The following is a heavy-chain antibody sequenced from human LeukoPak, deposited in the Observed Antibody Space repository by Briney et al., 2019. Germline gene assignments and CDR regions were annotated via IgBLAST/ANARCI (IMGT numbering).Heavy chain of an antibody. V-gene: IGHV3-53*01. CDR1: GFTFSSYE. J-gene: IGHJ4*02. D-gene: IGHD2-15*01. CDR3: AREERGYCSGGSCYSQEIYFDY. Sequence: GGSLRLSCAASGFTFSSYEMNWVRQAPGKGLEWVSVIYSGGSTYYADSVKGRFTISRDNSKNTLYLQMNSLRAEDTAVYYCAREERGYCSGGSCYSQEIYFDYWGQGTLVTVSS. CDR2: IYSGGST.